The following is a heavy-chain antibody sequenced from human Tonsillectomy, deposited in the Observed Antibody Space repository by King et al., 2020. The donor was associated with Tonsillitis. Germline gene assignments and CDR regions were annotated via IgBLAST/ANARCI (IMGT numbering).Heavy chain of an antibody. J-gene: IGHJ4*02. CDR3: ARGITYYYDSSGSQPHNLFDY. Sequence: VQLQQWGAGLLKPSETLSLTCAVYGGSFSGYYWSWIRQPPGKGLEWIGEINHSGSTNYNPSLKSRVTISVDTSKNQFSLKLSSVTAADTAVYYCARGITYYYDSSGSQPHNLFDYWGQGTLVTVSS. CDR1: GGSFSGYY. V-gene: IGHV4-34*01. CDR2: INHSGST. D-gene: IGHD3-22*01.